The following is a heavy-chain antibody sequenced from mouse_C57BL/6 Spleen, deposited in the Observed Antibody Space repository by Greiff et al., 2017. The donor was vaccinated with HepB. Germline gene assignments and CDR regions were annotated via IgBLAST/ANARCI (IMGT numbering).Heavy chain of an antibody. D-gene: IGHD1-1*01. CDR3: ARWGITTVVEGVAY. CDR2: IYPGDGDT. J-gene: IGHJ3*01. CDR1: GYAFSSSW. Sequence: VQLQQSGPELVKPGASVKISCKASGYAFSSSWMNWVKQRPGQGLEWIGRIYPGDGDTNYNGKFKGKATLTADKSSSTAYMQLSSLTSEDSAVYFCARWGITTVVEGVAYWGQGTLVTVSA. V-gene: IGHV1-82*01.